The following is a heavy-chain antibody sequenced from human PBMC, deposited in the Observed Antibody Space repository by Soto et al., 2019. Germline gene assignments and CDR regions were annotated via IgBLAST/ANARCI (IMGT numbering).Heavy chain of an antibody. D-gene: IGHD6-13*01. CDR3: ARAVPQHHYYGMDV. Sequence: QVQLVESGGGVVQPGRSLRLSCAASGFTFSSYAMHWVRQAPGKGLGWVAVISYDGSNKYYADSVKGRFTISRDNSKNTLYLQMNSLRAEDTAVYYCARAVPQHHYYGMDVWGQGTTVTVSS. CDR2: ISYDGSNK. V-gene: IGHV3-30-3*01. CDR1: GFTFSSYA. J-gene: IGHJ6*02.